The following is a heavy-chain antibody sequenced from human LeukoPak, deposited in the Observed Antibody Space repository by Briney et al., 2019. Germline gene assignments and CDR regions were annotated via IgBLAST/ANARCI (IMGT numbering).Heavy chain of an antibody. V-gene: IGHV3-23*01. CDR1: GVTFTSYA. Sequence: GGSLRLSCAASGVTFTSYAMSWVRQAPGKGLEWVSGISVSGDNTYYADSVKGRFTVSRDNSKNTLYLQLNSLRAEDTAVYYCAKGDTAMAFDAFDIWGQGTMVTVSS. CDR2: ISVSGDNT. CDR3: AKGDTAMAFDAFDI. J-gene: IGHJ3*02. D-gene: IGHD5-18*01.